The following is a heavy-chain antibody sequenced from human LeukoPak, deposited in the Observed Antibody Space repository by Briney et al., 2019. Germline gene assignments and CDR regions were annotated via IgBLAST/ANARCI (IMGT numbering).Heavy chain of an antibody. CDR2: FDPEDGET. J-gene: IGHJ4*02. Sequence: ASVKVSCKVSGYTLTELSMHWVRQAPGKGLEWMGGFDPEDGETIYAQKSQGRVTMTEDTSTDTAYMELSSLRSEDTAVYYCATALRTWIQLWPLDYWGQGTLVTVSS. CDR1: GYTLTELS. V-gene: IGHV1-24*01. CDR3: ATALRTWIQLWPLDY. D-gene: IGHD5-18*01.